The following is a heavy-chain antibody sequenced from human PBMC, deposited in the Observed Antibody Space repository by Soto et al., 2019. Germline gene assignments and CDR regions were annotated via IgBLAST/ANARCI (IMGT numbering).Heavy chain of an antibody. J-gene: IGHJ1*01. CDR1: GYTFTNYG. Sequence: QVQLVQSGTEVKKPGASVKVSCKASGYTFTNYGITWVQQAPGQGLEWMGWISTNSGHTDYAQKFRGRVTMTTDRSTTTAYMDLRSLRSDDPAVYCGAREEYRQVAHWGKGTLVTVSS. V-gene: IGHV1-18*04. D-gene: IGHD3-16*02. CDR3: AREEYRQVAH. CDR2: ISTNSGHT.